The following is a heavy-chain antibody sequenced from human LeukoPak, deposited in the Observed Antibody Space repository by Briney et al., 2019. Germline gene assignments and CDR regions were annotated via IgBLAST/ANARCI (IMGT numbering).Heavy chain of an antibody. J-gene: IGHJ3*02. D-gene: IGHD1-1*01. CDR2: ISKSRNYI. CDR1: GFTFSRYN. Sequence: GGSLRLSCAASGFTFSRYNMNWVRQTPGQGLEWVACISKSRNYIYYADSVKGRFTISRDDAKSSLYLQMDSLRVEDTALYYCVRDDPGVQQERRLSPFDIWGQGTMVTVSS. CDR3: VRDDPGVQQERRLSPFDI. V-gene: IGHV3-21*04.